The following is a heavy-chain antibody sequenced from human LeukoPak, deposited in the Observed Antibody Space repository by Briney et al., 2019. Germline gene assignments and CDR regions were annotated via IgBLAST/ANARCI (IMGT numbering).Heavy chain of an antibody. V-gene: IGHV4-4*07. CDR3: ARDRLPWFGELLTFDY. D-gene: IGHD3-10*01. CDR1: GGSISSYY. J-gene: IGHJ4*02. Sequence: SETLSLTCTVSGGSISSYYWSWIRQPAGKGLEWIGRIYTSGSTNYNPSLKSRVTMSVDTSKNQFSLKLSSVTAADTAVYYCARDRLPWFGELLTFDYWGQGTLVTVSS. CDR2: IYTSGST.